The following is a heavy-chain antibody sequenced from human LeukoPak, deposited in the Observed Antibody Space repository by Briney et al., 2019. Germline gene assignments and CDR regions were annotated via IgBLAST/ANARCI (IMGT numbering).Heavy chain of an antibody. CDR3: ASTALRYFDWSQIPDAFDI. CDR1: GYTFTSYG. V-gene: IGHV1-18*01. CDR2: ISAYNGNT. Sequence: ASVKVSCKASGYTFTSYGISWVRQAPGQGLEWMGWISAYNGNTNYAQKLQGRVTMTTDTSTSTAYMELRSLRSDDTAVYYCASTALRYFDWSQIPDAFDIWGQGTMVTVSS. D-gene: IGHD3-9*01. J-gene: IGHJ3*02.